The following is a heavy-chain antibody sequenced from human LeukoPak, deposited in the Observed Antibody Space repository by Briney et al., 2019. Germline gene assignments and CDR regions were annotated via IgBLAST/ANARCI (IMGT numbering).Heavy chain of an antibody. J-gene: IGHJ4*02. D-gene: IGHD3-10*01. CDR1: GGTFSGYY. Sequence: SETLSLTCAVYGGTFSGYYWAWIRQSPGKGLEWIGEINHIGSTNYNPSLKSRVVMSVDTSKNQFSLKVASVTAADAAVYFCARPYTPMVRGVMRLWGQGTVVAVSS. V-gene: IGHV4-34*08. CDR2: INHIGST. CDR3: ARPYTPMVRGVMRL.